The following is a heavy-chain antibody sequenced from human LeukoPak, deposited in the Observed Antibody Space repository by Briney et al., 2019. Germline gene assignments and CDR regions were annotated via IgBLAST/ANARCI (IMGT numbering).Heavy chain of an antibody. CDR1: GFTVSSNY. Sequence: GGSLRLSCAASGFTVSSNYMSWVRQAPGKGLEWVSVIYSGGSTYYADSVKGRFTISRDNSKNTLYLQMNSLRAEDTAVYYCAKENSPGSYYYYYYMDVWGKGTTVTISS. D-gene: IGHD1-26*01. J-gene: IGHJ6*03. CDR2: IYSGGST. CDR3: AKENSPGSYYYYYYMDV. V-gene: IGHV3-53*05.